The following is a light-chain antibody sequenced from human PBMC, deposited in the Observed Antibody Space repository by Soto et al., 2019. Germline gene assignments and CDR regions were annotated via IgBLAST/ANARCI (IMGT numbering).Light chain of an antibody. Sequence: EIVLTQSPATLSLSPGEGASLSCRASQSFSSNLAWYQQKPGQAPRLLIYGASTRATGIPARFSGSGSGTEFTLTISSLQSEDFAVYYCQQYNNWPLTFGGGTKVDIK. J-gene: IGKJ4*01. CDR2: GAS. V-gene: IGKV3-15*01. CDR1: QSFSSN. CDR3: QQYNNWPLT.